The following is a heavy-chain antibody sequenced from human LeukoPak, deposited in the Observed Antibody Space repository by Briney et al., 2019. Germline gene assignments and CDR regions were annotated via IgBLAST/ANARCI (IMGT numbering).Heavy chain of an antibody. V-gene: IGHV1-8*01. Sequence: ASVKVSCKASGCTFTSYDINWVRLATGQGLEWMGWMNPNSGNTGYAQKFQGRATMTRNTSISTAYTELSSLRSEDTAVYYCARAAGLNQAEYFQHWGQGTLVTVSS. CDR2: MNPNSGNT. CDR3: ARAAGLNQAEYFQH. J-gene: IGHJ1*01. D-gene: IGHD6-13*01. CDR1: GCTFTSYD.